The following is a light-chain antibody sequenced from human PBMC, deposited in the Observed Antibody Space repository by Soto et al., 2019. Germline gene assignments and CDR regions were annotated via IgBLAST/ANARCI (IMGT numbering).Light chain of an antibody. CDR1: QSLLQSNGYNY. V-gene: IGKV2-28*01. CDR3: MEALQAPFT. J-gene: IGKJ3*01. Sequence: DIVMTQSPLSLAVTPGEPASISCRSSQSLLQSNGYNYLVWFLQKPGQSPQLLIYLGSNRASGVPDRFSGSGSGTDFTLKISRVEAEDVGVYYCMEALQAPFTFGPGTKVDIK. CDR2: LGS.